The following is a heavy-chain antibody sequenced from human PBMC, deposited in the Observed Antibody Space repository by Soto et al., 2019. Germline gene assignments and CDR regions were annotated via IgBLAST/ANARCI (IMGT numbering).Heavy chain of an antibody. CDR2: IYNSGST. J-gene: IGHJ4*02. V-gene: IGHV4-31*03. D-gene: IGHD5-12*01. Sequence: QVQLQESGPGLVKPSQTLSLTCTVSGGSISSGGYYWSWIRQHPGKGLEWIGYIYNSGSTYNNPSLKSRVTISVATSEHHFSLKLSSVTTADTAVYYCARAYNGYAYYFDYWGQGTLVTVSS. CDR3: ARAYNGYAYYFDY. CDR1: GGSISSGGYY.